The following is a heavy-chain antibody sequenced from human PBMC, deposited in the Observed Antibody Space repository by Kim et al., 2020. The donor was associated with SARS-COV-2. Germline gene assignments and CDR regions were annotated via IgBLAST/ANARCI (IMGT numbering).Heavy chain of an antibody. D-gene: IGHD6-13*01. CDR2: IYPGNSDT. Sequence: GESLKISCKGSGYSFSSYWIGWVRQTPGRGLEWMGFIYPGNSDTRYSPSFQGQVTISADKSISTAYLMWSSLKASDSGIYYCARQRRLTLLAAVGSGWFDTWGQGTLVTVS. V-gene: IGHV5-51*01. J-gene: IGHJ5*02. CDR1: GYSFSSYW. CDR3: ARQRRLTLLAAVGSGWFDT.